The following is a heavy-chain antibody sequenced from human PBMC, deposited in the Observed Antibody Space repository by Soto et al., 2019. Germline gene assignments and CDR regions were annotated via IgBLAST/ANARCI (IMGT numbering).Heavy chain of an antibody. Sequence: ASVKVSSTASGYTFTSYGISGVRQAPGQGLECMGWISAYNGNTNYAQKLQGRVTMTTDTSTSTAYMELRNLRSDDTAVYYCARDSVDFWDATESFDYWGQGTRVT. CDR1: GYTFTSYG. D-gene: IGHD3-3*01. V-gene: IGHV1-18*04. CDR2: ISAYNGNT. J-gene: IGHJ4*02. CDR3: ARDSVDFWDATESFDY.